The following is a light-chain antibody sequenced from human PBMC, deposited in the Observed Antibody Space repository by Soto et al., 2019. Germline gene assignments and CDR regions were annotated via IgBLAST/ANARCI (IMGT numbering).Light chain of an antibody. CDR3: QQYNSWPET. Sequence: IVMTQSPGTLSVSPGERATLFCRASQSVRSSLAWYQQKPGQAPRLFIYDASTRATGIPARFSGSGSGTEFTLTISSLQSEDFAVYYCQQYNSWPETFGQGTKV. V-gene: IGKV3-15*01. J-gene: IGKJ1*01. CDR2: DAS. CDR1: QSVRSS.